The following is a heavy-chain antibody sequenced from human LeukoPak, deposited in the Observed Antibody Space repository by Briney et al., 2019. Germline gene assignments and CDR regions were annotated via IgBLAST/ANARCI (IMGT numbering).Heavy chain of an antibody. V-gene: IGHV1-18*01. J-gene: IGHJ4*02. CDR3: ARAGHCSGGSCYVDY. D-gene: IGHD2-15*01. CDR1: GYTFTSYH. Sequence: ASVKVSCKASGYTFTSYHITWVRQALGQGLEWMGWISAYNHNTNYAQKLQGRVTVTTDTSTSTAYIELRSLRSDDTAVYYCARAGHCSGGSCYVDYWGQGTLVTVSS. CDR2: ISAYNHNT.